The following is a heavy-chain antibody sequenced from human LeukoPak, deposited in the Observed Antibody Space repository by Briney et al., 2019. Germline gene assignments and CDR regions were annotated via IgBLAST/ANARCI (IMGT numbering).Heavy chain of an antibody. V-gene: IGHV3-30-3*01. D-gene: IGHD3-16*01. CDR3: ARGLYAAPVP. J-gene: IGHJ5*02. CDR1: GFTFSSYA. Sequence: GVSLRLSCSASGFTFSSYAMHWVRQAPGKGLEWVALISYDGSNEFYADSVKGRFTISRDNSKNTMYLQMNSLRAEDTAVYYCARGLYAAPVPWGQGTLVTVSS. CDR2: ISYDGSNE.